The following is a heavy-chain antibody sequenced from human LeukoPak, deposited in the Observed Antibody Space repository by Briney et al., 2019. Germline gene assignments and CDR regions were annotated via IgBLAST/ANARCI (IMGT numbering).Heavy chain of an antibody. CDR1: GASISTSNW. V-gene: IGHV4-4*02. CDR3: AREEEQSYSSSWYRT. D-gene: IGHD6-13*01. Sequence: SETLSLTCGISGASISTSNWWTWVRQAPGKGLEWIGEINHSGSTNYNPSLKSRVTISVDTSKNQFSLKLSSVTAADTAVYYCAREEEQSYSSSWYRTWGQGTLVTVSS. CDR2: INHSGST. J-gene: IGHJ5*02.